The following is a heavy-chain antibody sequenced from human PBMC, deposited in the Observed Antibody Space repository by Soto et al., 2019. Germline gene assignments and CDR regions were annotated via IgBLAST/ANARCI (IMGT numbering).Heavy chain of an antibody. V-gene: IGHV3-30-3*01. CDR3: ARDRYCSGGSCYFLNFDY. CDR2: ISYDGSNK. D-gene: IGHD2-15*01. CDR1: GFTFSSYA. Sequence: GGSLRLSCAASGFTFSSYAMHWVRQAPGKGLEWVAVISYDGSNKYYADSVKGRFTISRDNSKNTLYLQMNSLRAEDTAVYYCARDRYCSGGSCYFLNFDYWGQGTLVTVSS. J-gene: IGHJ4*02.